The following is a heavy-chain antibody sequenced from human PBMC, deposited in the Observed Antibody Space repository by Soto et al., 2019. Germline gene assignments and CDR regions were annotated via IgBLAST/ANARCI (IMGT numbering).Heavy chain of an antibody. D-gene: IGHD3-22*01. J-gene: IGHJ6*02. CDR1: GYSFTSYW. Sequence: SLKISCKGSGYSFTSYWIGWVRQMPGKGLEWMGIIYPGDSDTRYSPSFQGQVTISADKSISTAYLQWSSLKASDTAMYYCARPGAYYDSSGYYDFYYYGMDVWGQGTTVTVSS. CDR2: IYPGDSDT. CDR3: ARPGAYYDSSGYYDFYYYGMDV. V-gene: IGHV5-51*01.